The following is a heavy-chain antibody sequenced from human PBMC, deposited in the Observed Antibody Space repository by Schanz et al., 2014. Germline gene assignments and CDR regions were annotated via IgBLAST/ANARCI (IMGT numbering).Heavy chain of an antibody. CDR2: ISYDGINK. CDR3: ARDGGRDGYNLAFDV. Sequence: VQLVESGGGLVQPGGSLRLSCAASGFTFSSYSMNWVRQAPGKGLEWVALISYDGINKYYADSVKGRFTISRDNSKNTLYLQMNSLRAEDTAVYFCARDGGRDGYNLAFDVWGQGTLVTVSS. D-gene: IGHD5-12*01. V-gene: IGHV3-30*03. CDR1: GFTFSSYS. J-gene: IGHJ3*01.